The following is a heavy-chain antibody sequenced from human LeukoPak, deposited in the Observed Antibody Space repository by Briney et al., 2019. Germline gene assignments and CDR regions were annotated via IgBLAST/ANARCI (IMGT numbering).Heavy chain of an antibody. V-gene: IGHV1-8*01. Sequence: WASVKVSCKASGYTFTSYAINWVRQATGQGLEWMGWMNPNRGNTGYAPKFQGRVTMTRNTSISTAYMELSSLRSEDTAVYYCARGPGVRGVINNYWGQGTLVTVSS. J-gene: IGHJ4*02. CDR2: MNPNRGNT. CDR1: GYTFTSYA. D-gene: IGHD3-10*01. CDR3: ARGPGVRGVINNY.